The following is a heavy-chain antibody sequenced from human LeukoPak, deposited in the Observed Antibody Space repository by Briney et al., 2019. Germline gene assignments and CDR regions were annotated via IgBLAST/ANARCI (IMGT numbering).Heavy chain of an antibody. V-gene: IGHV3-48*04. CDR3: ARVQYYSQGVSDY. CDR1: GFIFSSYS. CDR2: MSSSGNSI. Sequence: GGSLRLSCAASGFIFSSYSMNWVRQAPGKGLEWVSYMSSSGNSIYYADSVKGRFTISRDTAKNSLYLQMNSLRAEDAAVYYCARVQYYSQGVSDYWGQGTLVTVSS. J-gene: IGHJ4*02. D-gene: IGHD3-10*01.